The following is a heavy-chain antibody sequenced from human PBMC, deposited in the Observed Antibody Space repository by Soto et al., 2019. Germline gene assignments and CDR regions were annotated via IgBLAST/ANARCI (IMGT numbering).Heavy chain of an antibody. Sequence: QVQLQESGPGLVKPSQTLSLTCTVSGGSINSGAYYWSWVRQHPGKGLEWIGYISYRGSTYYNPSLKSRVNISVDTSKTEFSLNLNSVTAADTAVYYCARVSATVTRWFGPWGQGTLVTVSS. V-gene: IGHV4-31*03. D-gene: IGHD2-21*02. CDR1: GGSINSGAYY. CDR3: ARVSATVTRWFGP. J-gene: IGHJ5*02. CDR2: ISYRGST.